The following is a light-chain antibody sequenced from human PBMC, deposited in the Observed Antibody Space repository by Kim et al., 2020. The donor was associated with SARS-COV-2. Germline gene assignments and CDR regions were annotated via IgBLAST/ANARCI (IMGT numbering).Light chain of an antibody. CDR2: WAS. Sequence: RATLNCKSSQTVVYNSNNKNYLAWYQQKPGQAPKLLIYWASIRESGVSDRFSGSRSETDFTLTISSLQAEDVAVYYCQQYYSTPPSFGQGTKLEI. CDR1: QTVVYNSNNKNY. CDR3: QQYYSTPPS. J-gene: IGKJ2*03. V-gene: IGKV4-1*01.